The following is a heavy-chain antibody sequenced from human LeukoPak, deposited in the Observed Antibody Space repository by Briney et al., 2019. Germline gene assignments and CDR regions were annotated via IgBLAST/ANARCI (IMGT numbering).Heavy chain of an antibody. D-gene: IGHD4-17*01. V-gene: IGHV1-2*02. CDR2: IHPNSGDT. J-gene: IGHJ4*02. CDR3: ARDNGDYWFDY. CDR1: GYTFTDYY. Sequence: GASVKVSCKASGYTFTDYYMHWVRQAPGQGLEWLGWIHPNSGDTNYARRFRGRVSMTRDTSISTAYLELTRLRSDDTAVYYCARDNGDYWFDYWGQGTLVTVSS.